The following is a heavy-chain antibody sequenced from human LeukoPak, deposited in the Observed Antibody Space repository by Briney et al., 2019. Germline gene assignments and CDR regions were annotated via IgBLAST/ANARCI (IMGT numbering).Heavy chain of an antibody. J-gene: IGHJ4*02. Sequence: PGGSLRLSCAASGFTFSSYAMSWVRQAPGTGLEWVSAISGSGGSTYYADSVKGRFTISRDNSKNTLYLQMNSLRAEDTAVYYCAKDSGPLVGATDYWGQGTLVTVSS. D-gene: IGHD1-26*01. CDR2: ISGSGGST. CDR1: GFTFSSYA. CDR3: AKDSGPLVGATDY. V-gene: IGHV3-23*01.